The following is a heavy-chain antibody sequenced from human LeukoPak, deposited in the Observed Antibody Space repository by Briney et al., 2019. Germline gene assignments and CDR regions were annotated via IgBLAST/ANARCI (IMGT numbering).Heavy chain of an antibody. CDR2: ISGSGGST. CDR1: GFTFSSFA. Sequence: GGSLRLSCAASGFTFSSFAMSWVRQAPGKGLEWVSAISGSGGSTYYADSVKGRFTISRDNSKNTLYLQMNSLRAEDTAVYYCAEPAAPYSSSWYFDYWGQGTLVTVSS. J-gene: IGHJ4*02. V-gene: IGHV3-23*01. CDR3: AEPAAPYSSSWYFDY. D-gene: IGHD6-13*01.